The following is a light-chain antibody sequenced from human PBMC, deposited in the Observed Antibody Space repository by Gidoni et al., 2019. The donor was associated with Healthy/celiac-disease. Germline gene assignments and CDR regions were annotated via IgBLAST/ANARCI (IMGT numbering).Light chain of an antibody. CDR2: DAS. Sequence: EIVLTQSPATLSLSPGERPTLSCRASQSVSSYLAWYQQKPGQAPRLLIYDASNRATGIPARCSGSGSGTDFTLTISSLEPEDFAVYYCQQRSNWPPVLTFGGGTKVEIK. J-gene: IGKJ4*01. V-gene: IGKV3-11*01. CDR1: QSVSSY. CDR3: QQRSNWPPVLT.